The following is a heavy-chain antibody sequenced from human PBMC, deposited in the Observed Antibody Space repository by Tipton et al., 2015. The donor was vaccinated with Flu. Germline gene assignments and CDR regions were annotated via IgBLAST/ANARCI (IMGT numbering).Heavy chain of an antibody. D-gene: IGHD6-25*01. CDR2: INPNGGGR. J-gene: IGHJ3*02. CDR1: GYTFTSNY. CDR3: ARGAAGGGRSPFDT. V-gene: IGHV1-46*01. Sequence: QSGAEVKKPGASVKVSCKASGYTFTSNYLNWVRQAPGQGLEWMGMINPNGGGRSYAQKFQGRVTMTSDTSTSTVYLELSSLMSDDTAGYYCARGAAGGGRSPFDTWGQGTMVTASS.